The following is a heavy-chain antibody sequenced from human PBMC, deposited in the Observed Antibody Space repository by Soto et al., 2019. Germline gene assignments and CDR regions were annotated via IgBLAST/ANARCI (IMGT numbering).Heavy chain of an antibody. D-gene: IGHD3-22*01. J-gene: IGHJ4*02. Sequence: SETLSLTCAVYGGSFSGYYWSWIRQPPGKGLEWIGEINHSGSTNYNPSLKSRVTISVDTSKNQFSLKLSSVTAADTAVYYCANLGDYYDSSGYYFDYWGQGTLVNVSS. CDR1: GGSFSGYY. V-gene: IGHV4-34*01. CDR3: ANLGDYYDSSGYYFDY. CDR2: INHSGST.